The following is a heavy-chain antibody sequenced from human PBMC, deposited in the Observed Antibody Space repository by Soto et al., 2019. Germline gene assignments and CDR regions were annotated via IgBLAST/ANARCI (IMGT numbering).Heavy chain of an antibody. CDR2: IDPSAGST. J-gene: IGHJ4*02. D-gene: IGHD1-1*01. CDR1: GYIFTSYY. CDR3: ASSPLPTGTTLYHFDY. V-gene: IGHV1-46*01. Sequence: QVQLVQSGAEVKKPGASVKVSCKASGYIFTSYYMHWVRQAPGQGLERMGTIDPSAGSTTYAQNFPGRVTMNTETSTSTVYMELNSLRSEDTAVYYFASSPLPTGTTLYHFDYWGQGNLVTIS.